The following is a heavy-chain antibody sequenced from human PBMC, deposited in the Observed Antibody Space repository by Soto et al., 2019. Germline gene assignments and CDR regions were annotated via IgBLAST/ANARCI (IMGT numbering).Heavy chain of an antibody. Sequence: PSETLSLSSAVSGDYLTSGYNQDWNRHPPVQGLDYIGRIYRRGSTYSHTSLKSRVAISVDTSKNQFSLKMSSVTAADTAVYYCARDSTGEYYYDSSGYSNFDYWGQGTLGTGSS. V-gene: IGHV4-38-2*02. CDR3: ARDSTGEYYYDSSGYSNFDY. CDR2: IYRRGST. J-gene: IGHJ4*02. D-gene: IGHD3-22*01. CDR1: GDYLTSGYN.